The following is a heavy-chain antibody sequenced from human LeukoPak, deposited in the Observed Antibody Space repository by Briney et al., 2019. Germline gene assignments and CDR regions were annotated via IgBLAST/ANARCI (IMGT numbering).Heavy chain of an antibody. CDR1: GYTATGYY. J-gene: IGHJ5*02. CDR2: INPNSGGT. Sequence: GASVKVSCEASGYTATGYYMHWVRQAPGQGLEWMGWINPNSGGTNYAQSFQGRVTLTRDTSISTAYMELNTLRSDDTAVYYCAREASTQLWLGPSFDPWGQGTLVTVSS. CDR3: AREASTQLWLGPSFDP. D-gene: IGHD5-18*01. V-gene: IGHV1-2*02.